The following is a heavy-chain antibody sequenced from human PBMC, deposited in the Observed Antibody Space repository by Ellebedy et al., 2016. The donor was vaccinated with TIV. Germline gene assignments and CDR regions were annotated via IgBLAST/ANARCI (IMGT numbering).Heavy chain of an antibody. J-gene: IGHJ5*02. D-gene: IGHD2/OR15-2a*01. V-gene: IGHV4-39*02. CDR1: APTNTPHSYP. CDR2: MSYSGDT. CDR3: ARDARDFNWFDP. Sequence: SETLSLXXAVYAPTNTPHSYPIVSVRRLPRTGQQRFGSMSYSGDTFYNTPLKSRVTISVDVSKKQFSLKVTSVTAADTAVYYCARDARDFNWFDPWGQGTLVTVSS.